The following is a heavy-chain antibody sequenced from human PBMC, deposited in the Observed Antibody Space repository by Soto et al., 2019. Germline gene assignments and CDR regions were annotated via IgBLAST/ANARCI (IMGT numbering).Heavy chain of an antibody. CDR1: GGSISSDDYH. D-gene: IGHD2-21*02. CDR2: IHHSGSI. J-gene: IGHJ6*02. V-gene: IGHV4-30-4*08. CDR3: AREDDGGDSLDV. Sequence: SETRCVTCTVSGGSISSDDYHWTWIRQSPGKGLEWIGYIHHSGSILYNPSLKSRVSISVDTSKNQFSLHLTSVTAADTAVYFCAREDDGGDSLDVWGQGTTVTVSS.